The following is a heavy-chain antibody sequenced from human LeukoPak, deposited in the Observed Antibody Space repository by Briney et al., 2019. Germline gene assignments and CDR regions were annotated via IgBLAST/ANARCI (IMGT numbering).Heavy chain of an antibody. Sequence: PGRSLRLSCAASGFTFSRYGMHWVRQAPGKGLEWVAVISYDGSNKYYADSVKGRFTISRDNSKNTLYLQMNSLRAEDTAVYYCARGLSTSLPDDYWGQGTLVTVSS. D-gene: IGHD2-2*01. CDR2: ISYDGSNK. J-gene: IGHJ4*02. CDR1: GFTFSRYG. V-gene: IGHV3-30*03. CDR3: ARGLSTSLPDDY.